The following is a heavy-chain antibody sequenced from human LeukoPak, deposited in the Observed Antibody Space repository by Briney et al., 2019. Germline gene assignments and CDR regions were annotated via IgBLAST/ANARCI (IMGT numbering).Heavy chain of an antibody. D-gene: IGHD6-19*01. CDR2: IYYSGST. Sequence: SETLSLTCTVSGGSISSYYWSWIRQPPGKGLEWIGYIYYSGSTNYNPSLKSRVTISVDTSKNQFSLKLSSATAADTAVYYCASSYSSGWYPSHFDYWGQGTLVTVSS. J-gene: IGHJ4*02. CDR3: ASSYSSGWYPSHFDY. CDR1: GGSISSYY. V-gene: IGHV4-59*01.